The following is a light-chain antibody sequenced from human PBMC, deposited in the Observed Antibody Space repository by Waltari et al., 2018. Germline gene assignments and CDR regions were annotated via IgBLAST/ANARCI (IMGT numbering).Light chain of an antibody. CDR3: SSFTSSNTVV. CDR1: SSDVGGYNY. V-gene: IGLV2-14*01. CDR2: DVS. J-gene: IGLJ3*02. Sequence: QSALTQPASVSGSPGQSITISCTGTSSDVGGYNYVSWYQQHPGKAPKLMIYDVSKRPSGVSKRFSGSKSGNTASLTISGLQAEDEADYYCSSFTSSNTVVFGGGTKLTVL.